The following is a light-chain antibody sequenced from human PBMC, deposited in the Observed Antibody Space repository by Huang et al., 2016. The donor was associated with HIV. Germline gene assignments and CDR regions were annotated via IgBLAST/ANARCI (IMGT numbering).Light chain of an antibody. CDR3: QQYDNWPPGLT. CDR2: DTS. CDR1: QNVSNN. J-gene: IGKJ4*01. Sequence: EIMMTQSPATLSVSPGGRATLSCRASQNVSNNLAWYQQKTGQAPRLLIDDTSTRASGIPARFSGSGSGTEFTLTISGLQSEDFAFYYCQQYDNWPPGLTFGGGTKIEI. V-gene: IGKV3D-15*01.